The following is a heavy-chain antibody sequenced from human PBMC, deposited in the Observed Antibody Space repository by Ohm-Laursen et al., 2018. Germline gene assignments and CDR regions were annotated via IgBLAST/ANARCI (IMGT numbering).Heavy chain of an antibody. CDR3: ASGVAANDAFDI. Sequence: SSVKVSCKASGGTFSSYAISWVRQAPGQGLEWMGGIIPIFGTANYAQKFQGRVTITADESTSTAYMELSSLRSEDTAVYYCASGVAANDAFDIWGQGTMVTVSS. V-gene: IGHV1-69*01. CDR1: GGTFSSYA. J-gene: IGHJ3*02. CDR2: IIPIFGTA. D-gene: IGHD3-3*01.